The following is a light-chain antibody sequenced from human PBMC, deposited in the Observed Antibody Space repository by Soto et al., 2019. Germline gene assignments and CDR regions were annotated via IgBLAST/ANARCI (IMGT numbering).Light chain of an antibody. CDR3: QSYDSYLSAYNYV. V-gene: IGLV1-40*01. CDR2: DNF. CDR1: SSNLGAGYD. Sequence: QSVLTQPPSVSAAPGQRVTISCTGSSSNLGAGYDVHLYQHAPGTAPKVLIYDNFYRPSGVPDRFSGSKSGTSAYLTINGLQAEDEADYYCQSYDSYLSAYNYVFGTGTKVTVL. J-gene: IGLJ1*01.